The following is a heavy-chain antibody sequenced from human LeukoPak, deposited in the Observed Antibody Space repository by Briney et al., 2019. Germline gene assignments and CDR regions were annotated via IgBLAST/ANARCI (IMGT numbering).Heavy chain of an antibody. Sequence: KASETLFLTCTVSGGSVSSGSYYWSWIRQPPGKGLEWIGYIYYSGSAKYNPSLKSRVTISVDTSKNQFSLKLTSVTAADTAVYYCARGFGDWGLSWFDPWGQGTLVTVSS. CDR1: GGSVSSGSYY. D-gene: IGHD3-10*01. J-gene: IGHJ5*02. CDR2: IYYSGSA. CDR3: ARGFGDWGLSWFDP. V-gene: IGHV4-61*01.